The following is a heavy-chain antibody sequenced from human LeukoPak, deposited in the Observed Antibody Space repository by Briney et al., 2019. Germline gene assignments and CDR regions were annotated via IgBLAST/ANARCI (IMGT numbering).Heavy chain of an antibody. D-gene: IGHD6-13*01. Sequence: GGSLRLSCAASGFTFSDYYMSWIRQAPGKGLEWVSYISSSGSTIYYADSVKGRFTISRDNAKNSLYLQMNSLRAEDTAVYYCARDRNGYSSSWYSYYYYYYGMDVWGQGTTVTVSS. V-gene: IGHV3-11*01. CDR2: ISSSGSTI. J-gene: IGHJ6*02. CDR1: GFTFSDYY. CDR3: ARDRNGYSSSWYSYYYYYYGMDV.